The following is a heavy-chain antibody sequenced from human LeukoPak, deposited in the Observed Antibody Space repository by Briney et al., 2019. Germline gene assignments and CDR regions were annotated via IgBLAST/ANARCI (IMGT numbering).Heavy chain of an antibody. J-gene: IGHJ4*02. V-gene: IGHV4-59*08. CDR1: GGSISGYY. Sequence: TSETLSLTCTVSGGSISGYYWSWIRQPPGKGLEWIGYINNSGSTNYNPSLKSRVTISVDTSRNQLSLKLSSVTAADTAVYYCARHGALASGSYSIHSWGQGTLVTVSS. CDR2: INNSGST. CDR3: ARHGALASGSYSIHS. D-gene: IGHD1-26*01.